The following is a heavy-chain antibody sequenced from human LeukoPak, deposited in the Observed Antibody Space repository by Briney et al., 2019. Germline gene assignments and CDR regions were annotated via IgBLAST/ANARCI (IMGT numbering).Heavy chain of an antibody. CDR3: AKDRIRLRHQDFDY. CDR2: IKQDGSEK. D-gene: IGHD4-17*01. V-gene: IGHV3-7*03. J-gene: IGHJ4*02. Sequence: GGSLRLSCAASGFTFRIYWMTWVRQAPGKGLEWVGNIKQDGSEKYYVDSVKGRFTISRDNSKNTLYLQMNSLRAEDTAVYYCAKDRIRLRHQDFDYWGQGTLVTVSS. CDR1: GFTFRIYW.